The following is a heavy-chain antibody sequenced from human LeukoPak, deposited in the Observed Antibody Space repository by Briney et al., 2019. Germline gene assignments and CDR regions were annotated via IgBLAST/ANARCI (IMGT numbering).Heavy chain of an antibody. V-gene: IGHV4-4*07. Sequence: SETLSLTCTVSGGSISSYYWSWVRQPAGKGLEWIGRVYISGSTNYNPSLKSRVTMSINTSRNQFSLKLTSVTAADTAVYYCAVLQGIAAAGDGFDVWGQGTRVTVSS. J-gene: IGHJ3*01. CDR2: VYISGST. CDR3: AVLQGIAAAGDGFDV. CDR1: GGSISSYY. D-gene: IGHD6-13*01.